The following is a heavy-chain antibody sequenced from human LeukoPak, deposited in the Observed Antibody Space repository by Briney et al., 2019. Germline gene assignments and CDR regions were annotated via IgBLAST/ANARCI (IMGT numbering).Heavy chain of an antibody. CDR3: AKDINYDILTGYRRNYGMDV. D-gene: IGHD3-9*01. J-gene: IGHJ6*02. Sequence: GGSLRLSCAASGFTFSSYSMNWVRQAPGKGLEWVSYISSSSSTIYYADSVKGRFTISRDNAKNSLYLQMNSLRAEDTALYYCAKDINYDILTGYRRNYGMDVWGQGTTVTVSS. CDR2: ISSSSSTI. V-gene: IGHV3-48*01. CDR1: GFTFSSYS.